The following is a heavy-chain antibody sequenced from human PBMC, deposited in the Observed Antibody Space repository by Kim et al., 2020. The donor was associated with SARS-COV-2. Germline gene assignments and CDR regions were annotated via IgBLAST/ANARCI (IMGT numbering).Heavy chain of an antibody. J-gene: IGHJ6*02. CDR2: ISSDVSST. CDR1: GFTFNDYW. Sequence: GGSLRLSCAASGFTFNDYWINWVRQVPGKGLVWVSRISSDVSSTNYADSVKGRFTISRDNAENSVYLQMNSLRVEDTAFYYCVRDTFRNGSDVWGQGTTVTVSS. D-gene: IGHD1-1*01. V-gene: IGHV3-74*01. CDR3: VRDTFRNGSDV.